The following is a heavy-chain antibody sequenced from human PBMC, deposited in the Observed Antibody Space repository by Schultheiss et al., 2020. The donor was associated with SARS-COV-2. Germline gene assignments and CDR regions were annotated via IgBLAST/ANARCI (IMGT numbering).Heavy chain of an antibody. V-gene: IGHV4-61*08. J-gene: IGHJ6*02. CDR2: IYYSGST. CDR1: GGSISSGGYY. D-gene: IGHD2-2*01. Sequence: SETLSLTCTVSGGSISSGGYYWSWIRQHPGKGLEWIGYIYYSGSTNYNPSLKSRVTISVDTSKNQFSLKLSSVTAADTAVYYCARARDCSNTYCQGGQYYSGMDVWGRGTTVTVSS. CDR3: ARARDCSNTYCQGGQYYSGMDV.